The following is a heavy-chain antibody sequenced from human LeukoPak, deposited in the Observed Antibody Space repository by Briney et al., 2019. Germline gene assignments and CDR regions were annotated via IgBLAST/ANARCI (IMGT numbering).Heavy chain of an antibody. V-gene: IGHV3-21*01. J-gene: IGHJ4*02. CDR1: GFTFSRFS. CDR3: AREFNTIGNFDF. D-gene: IGHD1-14*01. Sequence: GGSLRLSCATSGFTFSRFSFRWVRQAPGKGLEWVASIYVTGNYISCADSVRGRVTISRDNAKNSVYLQMNSLRADDTAVYYCAREFNTIGNFDFWGQGTLVTVSS. CDR2: IYVTGNYI.